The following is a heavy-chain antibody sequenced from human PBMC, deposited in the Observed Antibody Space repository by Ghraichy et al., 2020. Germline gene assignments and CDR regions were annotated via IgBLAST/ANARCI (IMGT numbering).Heavy chain of an antibody. D-gene: IGHD3-22*01. Sequence: SETLSLTCTVSGGSISSYYWSWIRQPAGKGLEWIGRIYTSGSTNYNPSLKSRVTMSVDTSKNQFSLKLSSVTAADTAVYYCARDRNYYDSSGTEDWFDPWSQGTLVTVSS. V-gene: IGHV4-4*07. CDR2: IYTSGST. CDR1: GGSISSYY. J-gene: IGHJ5*02. CDR3: ARDRNYYDSSGTEDWFDP.